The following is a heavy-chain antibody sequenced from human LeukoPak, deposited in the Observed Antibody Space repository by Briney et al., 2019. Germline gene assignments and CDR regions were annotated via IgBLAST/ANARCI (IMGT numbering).Heavy chain of an antibody. V-gene: IGHV3-7*01. J-gene: IGHJ4*02. CDR3: ARELGNGDTYANVPLGH. CDR1: GFTFSSYW. Sequence: PGGSLRLSCAASGFTFSSYWMSWVRQAPGKGLEWVANIKQDGSEKNSVDSVKGRFTISRDNTKNSLFLQIDSLRVEDTAVYFCARELGNGDTYANVPLGHWGQGTLVTVSS. D-gene: IGHD5-18*01. CDR2: IKQDGSEK.